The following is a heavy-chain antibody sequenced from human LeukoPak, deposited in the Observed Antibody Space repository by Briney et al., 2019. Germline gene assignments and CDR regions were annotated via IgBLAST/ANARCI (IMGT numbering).Heavy chain of an antibody. CDR3: ASRRPYDFWSGQDPANYYYMDV. V-gene: IGHV4-61*02. J-gene: IGHJ6*03. CDR2: IYTSGST. Sequence: SQTLSLTCTVSGGSISSGSYYWSWIRQPAGKGLEGIGLIYTSGSTNYNPSLKSRVTISVDTSKNKFSLKLRSVTAADTAVYYCASRRPYDFWSGQDPANYYYMDVWGKGTTVTVSS. CDR1: GGSISSGSYY. D-gene: IGHD3-3*01.